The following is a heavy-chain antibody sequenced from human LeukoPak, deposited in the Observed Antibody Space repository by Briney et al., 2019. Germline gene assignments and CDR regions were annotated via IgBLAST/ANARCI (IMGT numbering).Heavy chain of an antibody. CDR1: GGTFSSYA. D-gene: IGHD6-13*01. CDR3: ARGGSSWSSDAFDI. V-gene: IGHV1-69*13. Sequence: ASVKVSCKASGGTFSSYAISWVRQAPGQGLEWMGGIIPIFGTANYAQKFQGRVTITADESTSTAYMELSSLRSEDTAVYYCARGGSSWSSDAFDIWGQGTMVTVSS. CDR2: IIPIFGTA. J-gene: IGHJ3*02.